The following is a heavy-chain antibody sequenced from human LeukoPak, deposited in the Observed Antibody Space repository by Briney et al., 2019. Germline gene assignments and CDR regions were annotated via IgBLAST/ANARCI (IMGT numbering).Heavy chain of an antibody. CDR3: AGGRVGATTFWFYYYGMDV. D-gene: IGHD1-26*01. Sequence: ASVKVSCKASGYTFTGYYMHWVRQAPGQGLEWMGRINPNSGGTNYAQKFQGRVTMTRDTSISTAYMELSRLRSDDTAVYYCAGGRVGATTFWFYYYGMDVWGQGTTVTVSS. V-gene: IGHV1-2*06. CDR2: INPNSGGT. CDR1: GYTFTGYY. J-gene: IGHJ6*02.